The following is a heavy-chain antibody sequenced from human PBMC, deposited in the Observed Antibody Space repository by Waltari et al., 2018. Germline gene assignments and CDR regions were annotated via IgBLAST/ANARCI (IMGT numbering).Heavy chain of an antibody. CDR2: IFPGDSDT. D-gene: IGHD2-15*01. CDR3: TRCYWSDERDAFDI. V-gene: IGHV5-51*03. CDR1: EYDFSDYW. J-gene: IGHJ3*02. Sequence: SGAEVKQAGDSLQISCWGSEYDFSDYWVAWVRQMPGKGLEWMGIIFPGDSDTRYSPSFQGQVTISVDKSINTAYLQWSTLKASDTAMYFCTRCYWSDERDAFDIWGQGTMVTVS.